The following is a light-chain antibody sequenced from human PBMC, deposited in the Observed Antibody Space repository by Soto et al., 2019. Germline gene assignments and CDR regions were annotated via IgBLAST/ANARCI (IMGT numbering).Light chain of an antibody. V-gene: IGLV2-23*02. CDR1: SSDVGSYNL. CDR2: EVS. J-gene: IGLJ1*01. Sequence: QSALTQPASVSGSPGQSITISCTGTSSDVGSYNLVSWYQQHPGKAPKLMIYEVSKPPSGVSNRFSGSKSGNTASLTISGLQAEDEADYYCCSYAGSSNPYVFGTGTKLTVL. CDR3: CSYAGSSNPYV.